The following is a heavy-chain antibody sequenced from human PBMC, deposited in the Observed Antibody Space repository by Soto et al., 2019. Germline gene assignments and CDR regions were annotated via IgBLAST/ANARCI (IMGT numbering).Heavy chain of an antibody. CDR1: GGSISSSNW. CDR2: IYHSGST. D-gene: IGHD3-10*01. Sequence: SETLSLTCAVSGGSISSSNWWSCVRQPPGKGLEWIGEIYHSGSTNYNPSLKSRVTISVDKSKNQFSLKLSSVTAADTAVYYCARDGLYYYGSGSYSLGYWGQGTLVTVSS. J-gene: IGHJ4*02. V-gene: IGHV4-4*02. CDR3: ARDGLYYYGSGSYSLGY.